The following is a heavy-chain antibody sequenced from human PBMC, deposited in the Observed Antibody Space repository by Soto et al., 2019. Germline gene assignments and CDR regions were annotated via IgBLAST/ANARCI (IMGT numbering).Heavy chain of an antibody. V-gene: IGHV4-31*03. Sequence: PSETLSLTCTVSGGSISSGGYYWSWIRQHPGKGLEWIGYIYYSGSTYYNPSLKSRVTISVDTSKNQFSLKLSSVTAADTAVYYCARSLMVITGTDSFDYWGRGTLVTVSS. J-gene: IGHJ4*02. CDR2: IYYSGST. D-gene: IGHD1-20*01. CDR1: GGSISSGGYY. CDR3: ARSLMVITGTDSFDY.